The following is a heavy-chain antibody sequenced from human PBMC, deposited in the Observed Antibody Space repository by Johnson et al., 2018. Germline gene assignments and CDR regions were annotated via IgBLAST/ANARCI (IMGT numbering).Heavy chain of an antibody. CDR2: INHSGST. CDR3: ARGQGTMDV. J-gene: IGHJ6*03. V-gene: IGHV4-34*01. Sequence: QVQLQQWGAGLLKPSETLSLTCAVYGGSFSDYSWNWIRQPPGTGLEWIGEINHSGSTTYNPSLKSRVTISVDTSNKQFSLKLSSVTAADTAMYYCARGQGTMDVWGKGTTVTVSS. CDR1: GGSFSDYS. D-gene: IGHD1-1*01.